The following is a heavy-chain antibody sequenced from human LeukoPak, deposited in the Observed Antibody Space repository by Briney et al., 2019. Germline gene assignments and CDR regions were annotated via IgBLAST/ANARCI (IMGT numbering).Heavy chain of an antibody. CDR1: GFTFSSYA. V-gene: IGHV3-30-3*01. Sequence: GGSLRLSCAASGFTFSSYAMHWVRQAPGKGLEWVAVISYDGSNKYYADSVKGRFTISRDNSKNTLYLQMNSLRAEDTAVYYCARDLGTLPAAPNLDYWGQGTLVTVSS. D-gene: IGHD2-2*01. CDR2: ISYDGSNK. CDR3: ARDLGTLPAAPNLDY. J-gene: IGHJ4*02.